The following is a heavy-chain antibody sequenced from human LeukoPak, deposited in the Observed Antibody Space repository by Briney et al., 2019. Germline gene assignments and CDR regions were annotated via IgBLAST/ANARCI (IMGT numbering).Heavy chain of an antibody. D-gene: IGHD6-13*01. CDR2: IYYSGST. CDR3: ARDLGSSWDRYYFDY. V-gene: IGHV4-59*12. J-gene: IGHJ4*02. Sequence: SETLSLTCTVSGGSISSYYWSWIRQPPGKGLEWIGYIYYSGSTDYNPSLKSRVTISVDTSKNQFSLKLSSVTAADTAVYYCARDLGSSWDRYYFDYWGQGTLVTVSS. CDR1: GGSISSYY.